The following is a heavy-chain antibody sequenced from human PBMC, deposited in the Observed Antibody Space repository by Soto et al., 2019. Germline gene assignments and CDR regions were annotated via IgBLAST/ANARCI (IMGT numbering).Heavy chain of an antibody. CDR2: IYYSGST. J-gene: IGHJ4*02. Sequence: SETLSLTCTVSGGSISSSSYYWGWIRQPPGKGLEWIGSIYYSGSTYYNPSLKSRVTISVDTSKNQFSLKLSSVTAADTAVYYCARQNWNYVGIDYWGQGTLVTVSS. CDR3: ARQNWNYVGIDY. V-gene: IGHV4-39*01. D-gene: IGHD1-7*01. CDR1: GGSISSSSYY.